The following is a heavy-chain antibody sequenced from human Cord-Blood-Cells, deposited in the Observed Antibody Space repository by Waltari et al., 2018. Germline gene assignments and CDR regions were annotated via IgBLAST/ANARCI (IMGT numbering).Heavy chain of an antibody. CDR3: ARDAEIGEAYFDY. Sequence: QVQLVQSGAEVKKPGSSVKVSCKASGGTFRSYAISWVRPAPGQGLEWMGEIIPIFGTANYAQKFQGRVTITADKSTSTAYMELSSLRSEDTAVYYCARDAEIGEAYFDYWGQGTLVTVSS. J-gene: IGHJ4*02. CDR1: GGTFRSYA. D-gene: IGHD4-17*01. CDR2: IIPIFGTA. V-gene: IGHV1-69*06.